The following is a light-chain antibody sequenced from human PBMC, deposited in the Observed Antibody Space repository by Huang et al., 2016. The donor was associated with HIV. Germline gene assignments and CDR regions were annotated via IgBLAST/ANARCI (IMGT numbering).Light chain of an antibody. CDR3: QQRSSNWPPEIT. CDR1: QSVGIY. V-gene: IGKV3-11*01. J-gene: IGKJ5*01. Sequence: EIVLTQSPATLSLSPGERATLSCRASQSVGIYLAWYQQKPGQAPRLLIYDTSNRATGIPARFSGSGSGTDFTLTISSLEPEDFAVYYCQQRSSNWPPEITFGLGTRLQIK. CDR2: DTS.